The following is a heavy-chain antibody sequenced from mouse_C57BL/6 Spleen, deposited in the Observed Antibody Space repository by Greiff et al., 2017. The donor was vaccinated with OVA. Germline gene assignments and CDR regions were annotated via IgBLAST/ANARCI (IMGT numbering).Heavy chain of an antibody. J-gene: IGHJ3*01. V-gene: IGHV1-82*01. D-gene: IGHD4-1*01. CDR1: GYAFTSSW. Sequence: VQLQQSGPELVKPGASVKISCKASGYAFTSSWMNWVKQRPGQGLEWIGRIYPGDGDTNYNGKFKGKATLTADKSSSTAYMQLSSLTSEDSAVYVCASLANWDVGFDYWGQGTLVTVSA. CDR3: ASLANWDVGFDY. CDR2: IYPGDGDT.